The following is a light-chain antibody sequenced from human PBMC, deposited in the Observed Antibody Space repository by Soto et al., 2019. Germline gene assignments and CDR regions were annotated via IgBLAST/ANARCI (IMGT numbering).Light chain of an antibody. Sequence: DIQLTHPPPPLSASVGDRVAVTCQAGQEISNFLNWYQKTPGKARKLGTYDASDLETGFPSRLSGSGSGTDVTVTNSNLKPEELATYYCQQYDSRPFTFGPGAKV. J-gene: IGKJ3*01. CDR1: QEISNF. CDR2: DAS. CDR3: QQYDSRPFT. V-gene: IGKV1-33*01.